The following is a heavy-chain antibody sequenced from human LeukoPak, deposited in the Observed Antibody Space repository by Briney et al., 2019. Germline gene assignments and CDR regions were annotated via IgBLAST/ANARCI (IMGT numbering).Heavy chain of an antibody. CDR1: GGSISSYY. D-gene: IGHD6-13*01. J-gene: IGHJ4*02. CDR3: ARAYSSSWYLFDY. CDR2: IYYSGST. V-gene: IGHV4-59*01. Sequence: SETLSLTCTVSGGSISSYYWSWIRQPPGKGVEWIGYIYYSGSTNYNPSLKSRVTISVDTSKNHFSLKLSSVTAADTAVYYCARAYSSSWYLFDYWGQGTLVTVSS.